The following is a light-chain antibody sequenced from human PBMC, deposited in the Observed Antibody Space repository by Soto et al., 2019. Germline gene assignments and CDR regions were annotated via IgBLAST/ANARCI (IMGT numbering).Light chain of an antibody. V-gene: IGLV1-44*01. CDR3: ASWDDTLQGRV. J-gene: IGLJ3*02. Sequence: QSVLTQPPSASGTPGQRVTIYCSGSSSNIGGNIALWYQQVPGTAPKFLIYSDNERPSGVPDRFSASKSGTSASLAISGLQSEDEADYYCASWDDTLQGRVFGGGTQLTVL. CDR2: SDN. CDR1: SSNIGGNI.